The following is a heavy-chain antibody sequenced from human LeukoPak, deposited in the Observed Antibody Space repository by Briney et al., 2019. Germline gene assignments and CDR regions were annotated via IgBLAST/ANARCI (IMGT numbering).Heavy chain of an antibody. CDR2: ISGSGGST. J-gene: IGHJ4*02. V-gene: IGHV3-23*01. Sequence: GGSLRLSCAASGFTFSSYAMSWVRQAPGKGLEWVSAISGSGGSTYYADSVKGRFTISRDNSKNTLYLQMNSLRAEDTAIYYCAKDYERDGYNDYWGQGTLVTVSS. CDR1: GFTFSSYA. D-gene: IGHD5-24*01. CDR3: AKDYERDGYNDY.